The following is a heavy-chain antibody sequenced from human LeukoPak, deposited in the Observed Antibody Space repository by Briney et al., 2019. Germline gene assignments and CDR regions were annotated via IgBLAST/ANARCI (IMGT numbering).Heavy chain of an antibody. CDR1: GGSISSSSYY. CDR2: IYYSGST. D-gene: IGHD3-22*01. Sequence: SETLSLTCTVAGGSISSSSYYWGWIRQPPGKGLEWIGSIYYSGSTYYNPSLKSRVTISVDTSKNQFSLKLSSVTAADTAVYYCARPRRPDSSGYYPPVGAFDIWGQGTMVTVSS. J-gene: IGHJ3*02. CDR3: ARPRRPDSSGYYPPVGAFDI. V-gene: IGHV4-39*01.